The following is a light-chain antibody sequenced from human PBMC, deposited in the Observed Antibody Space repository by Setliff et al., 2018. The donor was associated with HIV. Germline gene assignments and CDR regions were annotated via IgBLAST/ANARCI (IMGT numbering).Light chain of an antibody. CDR1: SSDVGGYNY. CDR3: CSYAGSTPYV. J-gene: IGLJ1*01. Sequence: QSVLTQPASVSGSPGQSITISCTGTSSDVGGYNYVSWYQQHPGKAPKLMIYDVSKRPSGGSNRFSGSKSGNTASLTISGLQAEDEADYYCCSYAGSTPYVFGTGTKVTVL. V-gene: IGLV2-23*02. CDR2: DVS.